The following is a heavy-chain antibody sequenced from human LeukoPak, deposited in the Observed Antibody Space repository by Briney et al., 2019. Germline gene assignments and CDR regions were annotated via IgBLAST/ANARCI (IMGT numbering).Heavy chain of an antibody. J-gene: IGHJ6*03. V-gene: IGHV4-34*01. CDR3: ARRTPHYYMDV. CDR2: INHSGST. Sequence: PSETLSLTCAVYGGSFSGYYWSWIRQPPGKGLEWIGEINHSGSTNYNPSLKSRVTISVDTSKNQFSLKLSSVTAADTAVYYCARRTPHYYMDVWGNGTTVTVSS. CDR1: GGSFSGYY.